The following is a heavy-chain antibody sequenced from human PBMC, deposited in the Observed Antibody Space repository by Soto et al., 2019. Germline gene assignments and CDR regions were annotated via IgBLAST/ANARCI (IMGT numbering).Heavy chain of an antibody. CDR3: ARDSVPPIVY. CDR2: ISGSGSNT. D-gene: IGHD2-15*01. Sequence: EVQLLESGGGLVQPGGSERLSCAASGFTFIKFAMTWVRQSPGKGLEWVSGISGSGSNTVYADSVKGRFTISRDNSKNTLYLQINSLRVDDTAVYYCARDSVPPIVYWGQGTLVTVSS. V-gene: IGHV3-23*01. CDR1: GFTFIKFA. J-gene: IGHJ4*02.